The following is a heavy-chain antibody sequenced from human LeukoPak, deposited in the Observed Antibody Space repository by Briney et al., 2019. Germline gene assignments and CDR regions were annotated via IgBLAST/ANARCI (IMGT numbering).Heavy chain of an antibody. J-gene: IGHJ4*02. CDR2: ISGSGGTT. CDR3: AKGLTGSGTQKHYFDY. CDR1: GITFSSHA. Sequence: GGSLRLSCAASGITFSSHAMSWVRQAPGMGLEWVSAISGSGGTTYYADSVKGRFTISRDNSQNTLSLQMNTLRADDTAVYYCAKGLTGSGTQKHYFDYWGQGTLVTVSS. D-gene: IGHD3-10*01. V-gene: IGHV3-23*01.